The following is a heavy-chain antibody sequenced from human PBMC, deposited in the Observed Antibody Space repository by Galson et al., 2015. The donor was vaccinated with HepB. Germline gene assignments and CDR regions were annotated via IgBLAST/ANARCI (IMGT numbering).Heavy chain of an antibody. Sequence: SLRLSCAASGFTFSSYTMNWVRQAPGKGLEWVSSISASSYVYYADSMKGRFTVSRDNAKNSLYLQMNSLRAEDTAVYYCARDQGYCSGGNCYYYGMDVWGQGTTVTVSS. D-gene: IGHD2-15*01. CDR2: ISASSYV. V-gene: IGHV3-21*01. CDR1: GFTFSSYT. CDR3: ARDQGYCSGGNCYYYGMDV. J-gene: IGHJ6*02.